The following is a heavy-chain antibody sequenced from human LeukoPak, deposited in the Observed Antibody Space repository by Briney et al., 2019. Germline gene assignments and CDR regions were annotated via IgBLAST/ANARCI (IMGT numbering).Heavy chain of an antibody. CDR2: INPNSGGT. Sequence: ASVKVSRKASGDTFTGYYMHWVRQAPGQGLEWMGWINPNSGGTNYAQKFQGRVTMTRDTSISTAYMELSRLRSDDTAVYYCARDYCSSTSCPVGDYWGQGTLVTVSS. CDR3: ARDYCSSTSCPVGDY. D-gene: IGHD2-2*01. V-gene: IGHV1-2*02. J-gene: IGHJ4*02. CDR1: GDTFTGYY.